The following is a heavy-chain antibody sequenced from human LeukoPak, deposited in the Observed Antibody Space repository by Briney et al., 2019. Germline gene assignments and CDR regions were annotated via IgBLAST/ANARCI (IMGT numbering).Heavy chain of an antibody. D-gene: IGHD3-10*01. CDR3: ARDPNGSGSYTTDY. CDR2: ISAYNGNT. Sequence: ASVKVSCKASGYTFTSYGISWVRQAPGQGLEWMGWISAYNGNTNYAQKLQGRVTMTTDTSTSTAYMELRSLRSDDTAVYYCARDPNGSGSYTTDYWGQGTLVTVSS. V-gene: IGHV1-18*01. J-gene: IGHJ4*02. CDR1: GYTFTSYG.